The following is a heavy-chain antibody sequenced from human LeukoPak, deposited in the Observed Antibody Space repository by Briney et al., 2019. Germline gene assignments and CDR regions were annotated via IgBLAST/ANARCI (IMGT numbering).Heavy chain of an antibody. Sequence: SVKVSCKTSGYTFSSYAISWVRQAPGQGLEWMGGIIPIFGTANYAQKFQGRVTITADESTSTAYMELSSLRSEDTAVYYCARDRGYSSGHGAFDIWGQGTMVTVSS. CDR3: ARDRGYSSGHGAFDI. V-gene: IGHV1-69*13. CDR1: GYTFSSYA. J-gene: IGHJ3*02. D-gene: IGHD6-25*01. CDR2: IIPIFGTA.